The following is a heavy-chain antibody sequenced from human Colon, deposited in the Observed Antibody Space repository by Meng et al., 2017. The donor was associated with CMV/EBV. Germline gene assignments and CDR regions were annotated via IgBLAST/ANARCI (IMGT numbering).Heavy chain of an antibody. CDR1: GGTFSSYA. Sequence: SVKVTCKASGGTFSSYAISWVRQAPGQGLEWVGGIVPIVTRTNYAQKFQGRVTITADKSTSTAYMELSSLRSEDTAFYYCAKDRTPAELFDSSGYCYDSWGQGTLVTVSS. V-gene: IGHV1-69*10. J-gene: IGHJ5*01. CDR2: IVPIVTRT. D-gene: IGHD3-22*01. CDR3: AKDRTPAELFDSSGYCYDS.